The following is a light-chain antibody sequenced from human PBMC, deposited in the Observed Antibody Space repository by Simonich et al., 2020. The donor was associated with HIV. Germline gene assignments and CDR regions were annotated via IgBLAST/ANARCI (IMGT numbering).Light chain of an antibody. CDR1: KIISSY. J-gene: IGKJ4*01. V-gene: IGKV1-33*01. Sequence: DIQMTQSPSTLSASVGDRVSITDRARKIISSYLNWYQHKPGKAPKLLIYAASSLQSGVPSRFSGSASGTDFTFTISSLQPEDIATYYCQQYHNLPLTFAGGTKVEIK. CDR2: AAS. CDR3: QQYHNLPLT.